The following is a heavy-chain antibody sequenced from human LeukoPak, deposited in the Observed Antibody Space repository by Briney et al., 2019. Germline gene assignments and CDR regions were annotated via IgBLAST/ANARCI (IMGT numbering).Heavy chain of an antibody. CDR1: GFTFSSYS. V-gene: IGHV3-48*02. CDR2: ISSSGSSI. CDR3: ARSSGYQVPPGY. J-gene: IGHJ4*02. D-gene: IGHD2-2*01. Sequence: PRGSLRLSCAASGFTFSSYSMNWVRQAPGKGLEWVSYISSSGSSIFYADSVKGRFTISRDNAKNSLYLQMNGLRDDDTAVYYCARSSGYQVPPGYWGQGTLVTVSS.